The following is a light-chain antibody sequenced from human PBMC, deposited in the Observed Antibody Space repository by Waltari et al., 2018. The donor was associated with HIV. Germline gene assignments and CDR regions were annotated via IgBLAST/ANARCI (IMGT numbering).Light chain of an antibody. V-gene: IGKV3-15*01. CDR1: QSVNSN. CDR2: EAS. J-gene: IGKJ1*01. CDR3: QQYKKWPPWT. Sequence: ILLTQSPDTLSVFPGETATLSCRTSQSVNSNLAWYQHKPGQAPRLLIYEASIRATGVPSRFRGSGSGIQFTLTISSLQSEDFAVYFCQQYKKWPPWTFGQGTKVDIK.